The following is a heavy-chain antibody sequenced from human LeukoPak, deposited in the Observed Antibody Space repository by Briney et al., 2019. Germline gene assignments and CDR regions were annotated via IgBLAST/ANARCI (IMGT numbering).Heavy chain of an antibody. CDR1: GGSFSGYY. Sequence: SETLPLTCAVYGGSFSGYYWSWIRQPPGKGLEWIGYIYYSGSTNYNPSLKSRVTISVDTSKNQFSLKLSSVTAADTAVYYCARDGGPYYYGSGSYYNGNWFDPWGQGTLVTASS. CDR3: ARDGGPYYYGSGSYYNGNWFDP. D-gene: IGHD3-10*01. CDR2: IYYSGST. J-gene: IGHJ5*02. V-gene: IGHV4-59*01.